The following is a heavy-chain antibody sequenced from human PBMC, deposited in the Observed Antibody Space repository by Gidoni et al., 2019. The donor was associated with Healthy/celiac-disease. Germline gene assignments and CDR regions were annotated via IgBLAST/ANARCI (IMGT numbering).Heavy chain of an antibody. CDR1: GFTFSSYA. CDR3: AKDTQVDYYGSGSYSY. CDR2: ISGSGGST. D-gene: IGHD3-10*01. Sequence: EVQLLESGGGLVQPGGSLSLSCAASGFTFSSYAMSWVRQAPGKGLEWVSAISGSGGSTYYADSVKGRFTISRDNSKNTLYLQMNSLRAEDTAVYYCAKDTQVDYYGSGSYSYWGQGTLVTVSS. V-gene: IGHV3-23*01. J-gene: IGHJ4*02.